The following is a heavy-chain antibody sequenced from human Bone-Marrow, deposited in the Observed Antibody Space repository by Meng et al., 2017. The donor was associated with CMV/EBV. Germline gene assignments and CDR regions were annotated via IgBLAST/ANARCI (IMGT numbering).Heavy chain of an antibody. J-gene: IGHJ4*02. CDR1: GVTFSNHG. CDR3: ANVLAPEDNNWKAWYFDY. CDR2: VSGRDGGT. V-gene: IGHV3-23*01. Sequence: GESLKISCAASGVTFSNHGMSWVRQAPGKGLEWVSGVSGRDGGTYNADAVKGRFTISRDNPKNTLNLQINSLRAEDTAVYYCANVLAPEDNNWKAWYFDYWGQGTLVTVS. D-gene: IGHD1-20*01.